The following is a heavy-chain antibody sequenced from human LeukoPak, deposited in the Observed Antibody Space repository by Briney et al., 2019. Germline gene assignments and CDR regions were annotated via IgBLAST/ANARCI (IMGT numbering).Heavy chain of an antibody. CDR3: ASREYDSSNYYLYYFDY. CDR2: IIPILDIA. Sequence: GASVKVSCKASVGSFNSYVFSWVRQAPGQGLEWMGRIIPILDIANYAQNFQGRVTITADRSTSTAYMEVSSLRSEDTAVYYCASREYDSSNYYLYYFDYWGQGTLVTVSS. CDR1: VGSFNSYV. D-gene: IGHD3-22*01. J-gene: IGHJ4*02. V-gene: IGHV1-69*04.